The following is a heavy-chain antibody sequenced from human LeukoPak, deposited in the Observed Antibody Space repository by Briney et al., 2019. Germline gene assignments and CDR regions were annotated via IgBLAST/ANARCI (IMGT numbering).Heavy chain of an antibody. D-gene: IGHD1-26*01. CDR2: ISYDGSNK. Sequence: GGSVRLSCAASGFTFSSYAMHWDRQAPGKGLEWVAVISYDGSNKYYADSVKGRFTISRDNSKNTLYLQMNSLRAEDTAVYYCAKLGPRGPNDYWGQGTLVTVSS. V-gene: IGHV3-30*18. J-gene: IGHJ4*02. CDR3: AKLGPRGPNDY. CDR1: GFTFSSYA.